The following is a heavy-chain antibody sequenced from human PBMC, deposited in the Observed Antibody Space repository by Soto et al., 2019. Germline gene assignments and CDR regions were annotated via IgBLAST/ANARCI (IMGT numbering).Heavy chain of an antibody. CDR1: GGSISSYY. CDR2: IYYSGST. J-gene: IGHJ4*02. CDR3: ARGVVVVPSLFVY. V-gene: IGHV4-59*01. Sequence: SLTCTVAGGSISSYYWSWIRQPPGKGLEWIGYIYYSGSTNYNPSLKSRVTISVDTSKNQFSLKLSSVTAAATAVYYCARGVVVVPSLFVYWGQGPLVTASS. D-gene: IGHD3-22*01.